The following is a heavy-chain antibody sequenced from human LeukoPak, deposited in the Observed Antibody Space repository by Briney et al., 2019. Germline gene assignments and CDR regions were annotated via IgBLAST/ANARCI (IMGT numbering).Heavy chain of an antibody. J-gene: IGHJ6*03. CDR2: IYTRGTT. CDR1: GGSIRSGSYY. D-gene: IGHD5-18*01. CDR3: ARVYTVMGATTVDHYHYYMDV. Sequence: SETLSLTCAVSGGSIRSGSYYWSWIRQPAGKGLEWIGHIYTRGTTNYNPSVKSRVTVSLDTSKNQISLKLSSVTAADTAIYYCARVYTVMGATTVDHYHYYMDVWGKGTTVTVSS. V-gene: IGHV4-61*09.